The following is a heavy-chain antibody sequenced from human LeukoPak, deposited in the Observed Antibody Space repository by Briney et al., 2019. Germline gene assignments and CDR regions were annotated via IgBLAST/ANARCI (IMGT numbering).Heavy chain of an antibody. CDR3: ARGVAWGYYGSGSYYSNWFDP. CDR2: INHSGST. J-gene: IGHJ5*02. D-gene: IGHD3-10*01. V-gene: IGHV4-34*01. Sequence: SETLSLTCAVYGGSFSGYYWSWIRQPPGKGLDWIGEINHSGSTNYNPSLKSRVTISVDTSKNQFSLKLSSVTAADTAVYYCARGVAWGYYGSGSYYSNWFDPWGQGTLVTVSS. CDR1: GGSFSGYY.